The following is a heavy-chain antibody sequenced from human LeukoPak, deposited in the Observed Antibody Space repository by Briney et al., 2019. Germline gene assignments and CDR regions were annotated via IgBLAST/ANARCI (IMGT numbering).Heavy chain of an antibody. CDR1: GASISTSRSY. J-gene: IGHJ6*02. V-gene: IGHV4-39*07. CDR2: VSYTGDA. Sequence: SETLSLTCTVSGASISTSRSYGAWVRQPPGKELEWIASVSYTGDAYYNPSLKSRVTISVETSKNQFSLKVRSVTAADTAVYYCARAGYSYGAGLYDVWGQGTTVTVSS. CDR3: ARAGYSYGAGLYDV. D-gene: IGHD5-18*01.